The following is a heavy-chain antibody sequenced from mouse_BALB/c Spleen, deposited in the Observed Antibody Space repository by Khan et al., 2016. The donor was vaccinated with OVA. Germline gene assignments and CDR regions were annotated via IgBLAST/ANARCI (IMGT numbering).Heavy chain of an antibody. CDR2: IFPGNSDT. Sequence: EVQLQQSGPVLARPGASVKMSCKASGYSFTSYWMYWVQQRPGQGLEWIGAIFPGNSDTTYNQKFKGKAKLTAGTSASTAYMELSSLTNEDSAVYYCTRGGYSSFAYWGQGTLVTVSA. J-gene: IGHJ3*01. D-gene: IGHD1-3*01. CDR3: TRGGYSSFAY. V-gene: IGHV1-5*01. CDR1: GYSFTSYW.